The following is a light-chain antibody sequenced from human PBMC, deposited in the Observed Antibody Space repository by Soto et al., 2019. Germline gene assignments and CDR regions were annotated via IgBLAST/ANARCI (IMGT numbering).Light chain of an antibody. CDR3: QQSYSTLSIT. Sequence: DIPMTQSPSSLSASVGDRVTITCRASQSISSYLNWYQQKPGKAPKLLIYAASSLQSGVPSRFTGSESGTDLTLTISSLQPEDFATYYCQQSYSTLSITFGQGTRLEIK. CDR2: AAS. CDR1: QSISSY. J-gene: IGKJ5*01. V-gene: IGKV1-39*01.